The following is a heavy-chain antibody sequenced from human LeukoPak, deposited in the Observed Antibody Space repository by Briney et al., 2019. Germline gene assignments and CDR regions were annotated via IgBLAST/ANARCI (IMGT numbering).Heavy chain of an antibody. CDR2: IDNDGSIT. V-gene: IGHV3-74*03. Sequence: GGSLRLSCAVSGFTFSSYWMHWVRQGPGKGLVWILRIDNDGSITMYADSVKGRFTISRDNAKNTLYLQMNSLRAEDTAVYYCVRVDNWSDGKDYWGQGTLVTVSS. CDR1: GFTFSSYW. CDR3: VRVDNWSDGKDY. J-gene: IGHJ4*02. D-gene: IGHD1-20*01.